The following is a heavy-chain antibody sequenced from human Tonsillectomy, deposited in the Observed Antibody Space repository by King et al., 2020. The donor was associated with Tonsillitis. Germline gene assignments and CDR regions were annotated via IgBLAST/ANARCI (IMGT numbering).Heavy chain of an antibody. V-gene: IGHV3-49*04. CDR2: IRSEAYDGAR. Sequence: VQLVESGGGLVQPGRSLRLSCITSGFNFGEYAMSWVRQAPGKGLEWVGFIRSEAYDGARSLAAPVKGRFTISRDDSKSIAYLQMDKLKTEDTAVYYCARGTDGDLFSTHFDYWGQGTLVTVSS. D-gene: IGHD4-17*01. J-gene: IGHJ4*02. CDR3: ARGTDGDLFSTHFDY. CDR1: GFNFGEYA.